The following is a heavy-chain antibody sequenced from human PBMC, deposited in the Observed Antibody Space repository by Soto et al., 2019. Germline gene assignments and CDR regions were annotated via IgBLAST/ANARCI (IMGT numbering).Heavy chain of an antibody. CDR1: GDSISTSY. Sequence: SETLSLTCTVSGDSISTSYWGWMRQSPGKELEWIGYVYYTGSTNYNPSLKSRVTISVDRSKNQFSLKLTSANAADTAVYYCARGRTVRNYADDSSDYFYFFDYWGQGTQVTVSS. CDR3: ARGRTVRNYADDSSDYFYFFDY. D-gene: IGHD3-22*01. V-gene: IGHV4-59*01. J-gene: IGHJ4*02. CDR2: VYYTGST.